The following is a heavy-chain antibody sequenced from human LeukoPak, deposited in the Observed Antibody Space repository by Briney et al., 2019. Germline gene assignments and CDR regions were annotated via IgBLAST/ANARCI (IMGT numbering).Heavy chain of an antibody. Sequence: SETLSLTCAVYGGSFSGYYWSWIRQPPGKGLEWIGEINHSGSTNYNPSLKSRVTISVGTSKNQFSLKLSSVTAADTAVYYCARSSSGWYKWFDPWGQGTLVTVSS. J-gene: IGHJ5*02. CDR3: ARSSSGWYKWFDP. CDR1: GGSFSGYY. D-gene: IGHD6-19*01. V-gene: IGHV4-34*01. CDR2: INHSGST.